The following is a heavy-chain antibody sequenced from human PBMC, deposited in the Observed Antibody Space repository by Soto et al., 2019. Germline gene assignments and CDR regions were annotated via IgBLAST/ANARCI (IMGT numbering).Heavy chain of an antibody. D-gene: IGHD5-12*01. J-gene: IGHJ5*02. V-gene: IGHV1-8*01. CDR3: ARRVDIVATAGDWFDP. Sequence: ASVKVSCKASGYSFTTYEINWVRQAPGQGLEWMGWMDPKNGNTGYAQKLQGRVTMTRSTSIGPSYMELSSLRSEDTAVYYCARRVDIVATAGDWFDPWGQGTLVTVSS. CDR2: MDPKNGNT. CDR1: GYSFTTYE.